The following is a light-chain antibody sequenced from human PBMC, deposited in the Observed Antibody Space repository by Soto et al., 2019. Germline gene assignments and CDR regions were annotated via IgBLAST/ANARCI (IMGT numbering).Light chain of an antibody. Sequence: DIQLTQAPSFLSASAGDRVTITCRASQGISTYLAWYQQKPGRAPNLLIYAASTLQSEVPSRFSGSVSGTEFPLTISSLQPEDFATYDCQQLNTFPITFGQGTRLEIK. CDR2: AAS. CDR3: QQLNTFPIT. J-gene: IGKJ5*01. CDR1: QGISTY. V-gene: IGKV1-9*01.